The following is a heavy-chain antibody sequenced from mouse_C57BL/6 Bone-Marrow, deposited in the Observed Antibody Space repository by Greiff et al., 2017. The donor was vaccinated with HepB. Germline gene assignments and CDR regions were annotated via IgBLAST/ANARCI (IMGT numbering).Heavy chain of an antibody. CDR1: GYAFSSYW. Sequence: QVQLKQSGAELVKPGASVKISCKASGYAFSSYWMNWVKQRPGKGLEWIGQIYPGDGDTNYNGKFKGKATLTADKSSSTAYMQLSSLTSEDSAVYFCARSSGYDRVYAMDYWGQGTSVTVSS. J-gene: IGHJ4*01. V-gene: IGHV1-80*01. CDR3: ARSSGYDRVYAMDY. CDR2: IYPGDGDT. D-gene: IGHD2-2*01.